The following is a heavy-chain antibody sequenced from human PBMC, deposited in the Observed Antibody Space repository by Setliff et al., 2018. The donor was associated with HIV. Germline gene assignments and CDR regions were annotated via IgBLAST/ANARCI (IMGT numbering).Heavy chain of an antibody. CDR2: IKGSGDTT. J-gene: IGHJ6*03. Sequence: GGSLRLSCAGSGFTLSSHDMGWIRQAPGKGLEWVSGIKGSGDTTYYADSVKGRFTISRDNGKNSLYLQMNSLRAEDTAVYYCASSGYNYGGYYMDVWGKGTTVTVSS. D-gene: IGHD5-18*01. CDR3: ASSGYNYGGYYMDV. CDR1: GFTLSSHD. V-gene: IGHV3-23*01.